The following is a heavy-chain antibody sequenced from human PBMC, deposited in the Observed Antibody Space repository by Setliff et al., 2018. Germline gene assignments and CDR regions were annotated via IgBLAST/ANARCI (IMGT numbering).Heavy chain of an antibody. J-gene: IGHJ4*02. D-gene: IGHD2-15*01. V-gene: IGHV3-33*08. Sequence: GGSLRLSCVASGLTFNNAWMSWVRQSPGKGLEWVAVIWDDGGNKYHADSVKGRFTISRDNSKNTLYLQMNSLRPEDTAVYYCARTCSGSGCYAGLESWGQGTPVTVSS. CDR1: GLTFNNAW. CDR2: IWDDGGNK. CDR3: ARTCSGSGCYAGLES.